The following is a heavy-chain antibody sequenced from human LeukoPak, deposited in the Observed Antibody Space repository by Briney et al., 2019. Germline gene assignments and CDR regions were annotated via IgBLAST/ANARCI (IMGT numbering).Heavy chain of an antibody. V-gene: IGHV3-23*01. CDR1: GLTFSSFA. CDR3: AKDVSYDFWSGYYTSYFDC. D-gene: IGHD3-3*01. Sequence: GGSLRLSCAASGLTFSSFAMSWVRQAPGKGLEWVSAISGSGGSTYYADSVKGRFTISRDNSKNTLYLQMNSLRAEDTAVYYCAKDVSYDFWSGYYTSYFDCWGQGTLVTVSS. J-gene: IGHJ4*02. CDR2: ISGSGGST.